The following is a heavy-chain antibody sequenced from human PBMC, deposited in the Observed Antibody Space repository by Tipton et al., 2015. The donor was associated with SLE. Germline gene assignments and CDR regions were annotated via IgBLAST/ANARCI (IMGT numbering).Heavy chain of an antibody. Sequence: LSLTCAVSGFTFNDYYMSWIRQAPGKGLEWVSHISSSGSTIYYADSVKGRFTISRDNAKNSLYLQMNNLKPEDTAMYYCASLIIAASANSGPDFDYWGQGTLVTVSS. CDR1: GFTFNDYY. J-gene: IGHJ4*02. V-gene: IGHV3-11*01. D-gene: IGHD6-13*01. CDR3: ASLIIAASANSGPDFDY. CDR2: ISSSGSTI.